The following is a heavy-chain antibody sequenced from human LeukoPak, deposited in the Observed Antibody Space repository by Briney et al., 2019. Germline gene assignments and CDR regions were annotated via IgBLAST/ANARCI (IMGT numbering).Heavy chain of an antibody. CDR3: ARDPGIVGATRWFDP. CDR1: GYTFTGYY. Sequence: ASVKVSCKASGYTFTGYYMHWVRQAPGQGLEWMGWINPNSGGTNYAQKFQGRVTMTRDTSISTAYMELSSLRSEDTAVYYCARDPGIVGATRWFDPWGQGTLVTVSS. CDR2: INPNSGGT. V-gene: IGHV1-2*02. D-gene: IGHD1-26*01. J-gene: IGHJ5*02.